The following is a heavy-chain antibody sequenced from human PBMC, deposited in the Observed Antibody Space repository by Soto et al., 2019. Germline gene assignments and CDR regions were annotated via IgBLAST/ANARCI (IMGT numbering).Heavy chain of an antibody. Sequence: QVQLVESGGGVVQPGRSLRLSCAASGFPFSSYGMHWVRQAPGKGLDWVALISYDGTNQYYADSVKGRFTVSRDNSKNTPYLQMSSLRAEDTAVYYCAGGQYYFDYCGQGTLVSVSS. CDR3: AGGQYYFDY. D-gene: IGHD2-15*01. CDR1: GFPFSSYG. J-gene: IGHJ4*02. CDR2: ISYDGTNQ. V-gene: IGHV3-30*03.